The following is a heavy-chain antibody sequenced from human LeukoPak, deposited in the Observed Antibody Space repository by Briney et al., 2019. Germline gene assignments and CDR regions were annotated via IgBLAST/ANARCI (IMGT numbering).Heavy chain of an antibody. CDR3: ATLTGNSDY. CDR1: GGSIGSYY. V-gene: IGHV4-59*01. D-gene: IGHD4-23*01. Sequence: NPSETLSLTCTVSGGSIGSYYWSWIRQPPGKGLEWIGYIYYSGSTNYNPSLGSRVTISIDTSKSLFSLNLSSVTAADTAVYYCATLTGNSDYWGQGTLVTVSS. J-gene: IGHJ4*02. CDR2: IYYSGST.